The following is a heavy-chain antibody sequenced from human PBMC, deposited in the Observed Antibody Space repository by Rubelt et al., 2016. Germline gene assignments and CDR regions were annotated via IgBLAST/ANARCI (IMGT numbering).Heavy chain of an antibody. V-gene: IGHV3-21*06. CDR3: ARDQYDY. Sequence: EVQLVESGGGLVQPGGSLRLSCAASGFSFTTYSMIWVRQGPGKGLEYVSSITDDSSNIFYADSVKGRLTTSRDNAKSSLYLQMNSLRAEDTAVYYCARDQYDYWGQGTLVTVSS. J-gene: IGHJ4*02. CDR1: GFSFTTYS. CDR2: ITDDSSNI.